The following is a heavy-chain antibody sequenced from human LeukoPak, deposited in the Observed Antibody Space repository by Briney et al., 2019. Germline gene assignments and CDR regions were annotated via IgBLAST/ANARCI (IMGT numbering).Heavy chain of an antibody. Sequence: ASVKVSCKASGYTFTSYGISWVRQAPGQGLEWMGWISAYNGNTNYAQEFQGRVTMTRDTSISTAYMELSRLRSDDTAVYYCARVKGLVGATPVDYWGQGTLVTVSS. CDR1: GYTFTSYG. CDR2: ISAYNGNT. V-gene: IGHV1-18*01. CDR3: ARVKGLVGATPVDY. D-gene: IGHD1-26*01. J-gene: IGHJ4*02.